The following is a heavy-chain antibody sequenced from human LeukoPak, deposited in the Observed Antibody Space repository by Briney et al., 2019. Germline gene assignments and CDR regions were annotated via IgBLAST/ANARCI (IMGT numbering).Heavy chain of an antibody. CDR3: ASRATIVGAILGDY. V-gene: IGHV3-30-3*01. CDR2: ISYDGSNK. J-gene: IGHJ4*02. Sequence: GGSLRLSCAASGFTFSSYAMHWVRQAPGKGLEWVAVISYDGSNKYYADSVKGRFTISRDNSKNTLYLQMNSLRAEDTAVYYCASRATIVGAILGDYWGQGTLVTVSS. D-gene: IGHD1-26*01. CDR1: GFTFSSYA.